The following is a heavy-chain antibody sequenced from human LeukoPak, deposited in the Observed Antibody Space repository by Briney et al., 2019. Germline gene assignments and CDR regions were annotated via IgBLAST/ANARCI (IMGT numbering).Heavy chain of an antibody. Sequence: LGLSCAASGFTFSSYAMSWVRQPPGKGLEWIGYIYYSGSTYYDPSLKSRVTISVDTSKNQFSLKLSSVTAADTAVYYCARADFWSGYYSPWFDYWGQGTLVTVSS. D-gene: IGHD3-3*01. CDR1: GFTFSSYA. CDR3: ARADFWSGYYSPWFDY. V-gene: IGHV4-30-4*08. CDR2: IYYSGST. J-gene: IGHJ4*02.